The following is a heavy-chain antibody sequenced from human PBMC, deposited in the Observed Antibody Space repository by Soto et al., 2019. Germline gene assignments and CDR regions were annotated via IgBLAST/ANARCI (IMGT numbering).Heavy chain of an antibody. V-gene: IGHV1-24*01. CDR1: GYTLTELS. D-gene: IGHD6-13*01. Sequence: ASVKVSCKVSGYTLTELSMHWVRQAPGKGLEWMGGFDPEDGETIYAQKFQGRVTMTEDTSTDTAYMELSSLRSEDTAVYYCATDGQQLLYRDFDYWGQGTLVTVSS. CDR2: FDPEDGET. CDR3: ATDGQQLLYRDFDY. J-gene: IGHJ4*02.